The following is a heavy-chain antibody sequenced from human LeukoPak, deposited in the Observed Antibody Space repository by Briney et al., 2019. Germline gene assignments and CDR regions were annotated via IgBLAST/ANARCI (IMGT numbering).Heavy chain of an antibody. V-gene: IGHV3-30*03. CDR3: ARAKEATVDFDY. CDR1: GFTFSSYG. Sequence: GGSLRLSCAASGFTFSSYGMHWVRQAPGKGLEWVAVISYDGSNKYYADSVKGRFTISRDNSKNTLYLQMNSLRAEDTAVYYCARAKEATVDFDYWGQGTLVTVSS. CDR2: ISYDGSNK. D-gene: IGHD4-23*01. J-gene: IGHJ4*02.